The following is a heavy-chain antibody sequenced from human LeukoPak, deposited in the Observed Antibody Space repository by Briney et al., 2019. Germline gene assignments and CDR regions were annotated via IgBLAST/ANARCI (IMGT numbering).Heavy chain of an antibody. V-gene: IGHV4-38-2*01. CDR3: ARNDSSGYFDY. J-gene: IGHJ4*02. D-gene: IGHD3-22*01. CDR1: DYSISRGNY. CDR2: VYHSGST. Sequence: SETLSLTCAVSDYSISRGNYWGWIRQPPGKGLEWIGSVYHSGSTHYSPSLKSRVTIAVDTSKNQFSLKLSSVTAADTAVYYCARNDSSGYFDYWGQGTLVTVSS.